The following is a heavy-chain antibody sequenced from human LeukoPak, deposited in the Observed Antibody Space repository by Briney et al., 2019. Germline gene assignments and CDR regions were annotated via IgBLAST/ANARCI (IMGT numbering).Heavy chain of an antibody. V-gene: IGHV3-30*04. J-gene: IGHJ3*02. CDR3: ARDRGYGDCVDGGTEGGAFDI. CDR1: GFTFSSCA. Sequence: GRSLRLSCAASGFTFSSCAMHWVRQAPGKGLEWVAVISYDGSNKYYADSVKGRFTISRDNSKNTLYLQMNSLRAEDTAVYYCARDRGYGDCVDGGTEGGAFDIWGQGTMVTVSS. CDR2: ISYDGSNK. D-gene: IGHD4-17*01.